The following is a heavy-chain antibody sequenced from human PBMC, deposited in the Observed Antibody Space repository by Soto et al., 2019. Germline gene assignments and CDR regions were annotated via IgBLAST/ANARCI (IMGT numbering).Heavy chain of an antibody. V-gene: IGHV3-21*06. CDR2: ISSTTNYT. J-gene: IGHJ4*02. Sequence: GGSLRLSCAASGFTFTRYSMNWVRQAPGKGLEWVSSISSTTNYTYYGDSMKGRLTIPRDNAKNSLYLEMTSQRAEDTAVYYCARESEDLTSNFDYRGQGTLVTVSS. CDR3: ARESEDLTSNFDY. CDR1: GFTFTRYS.